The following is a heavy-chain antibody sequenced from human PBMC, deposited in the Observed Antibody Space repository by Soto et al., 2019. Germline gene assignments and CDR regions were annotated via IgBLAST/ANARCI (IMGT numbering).Heavy chain of an antibody. D-gene: IGHD6-6*01. Sequence: PGGSLRLSCAASGFTFSNYGMQWVRQAPGKGLEWVSVISYNGKVTKYADFVKGRLTISRDNSKNTLSLQINSLRGEDTAVYCCAKERDPQRSTSLDSWGQGTLVTVSS. CDR1: GFTFSNYG. CDR2: ISYNGKVT. V-gene: IGHV3-30*18. CDR3: AKERDPQRSTSLDS. J-gene: IGHJ4*02.